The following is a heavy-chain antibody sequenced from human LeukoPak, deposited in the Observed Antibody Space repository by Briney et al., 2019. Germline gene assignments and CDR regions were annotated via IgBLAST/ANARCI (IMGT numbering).Heavy chain of an antibody. V-gene: IGHV1-2*02. Sequence: ASVKVSCKASGYTFTGYYMHWVRQAPGQGLEWMGWINPNSGGTNYAQKFQGRVTMTRDTSISTAYMELSRLRSDDTAVYYCATVPAEKKYNRFDPWGQGTLVTVSS. D-gene: IGHD6-25*01. CDR1: GYTFTGYY. CDR3: ATVPAEKKYNRFDP. J-gene: IGHJ5*02. CDR2: INPNSGGT.